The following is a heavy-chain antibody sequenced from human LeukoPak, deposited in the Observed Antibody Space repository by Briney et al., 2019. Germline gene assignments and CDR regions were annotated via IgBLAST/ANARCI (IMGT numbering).Heavy chain of an antibody. D-gene: IGHD3-10*01. Sequence: SETLSLTCTVSGVSISSYYWSWIRQPPGKGREWVVYIYYSGSTNYNPSLKSRVTISVDTSKHQFSLKPSSVTAAPTAVYHCARHDMVRGTYAFATWGQGTMVTVSS. CDR1: GVSISSYY. CDR2: IYYSGST. J-gene: IGHJ3*02. CDR3: ARHDMVRGTYAFAT. V-gene: IGHV4-59*08.